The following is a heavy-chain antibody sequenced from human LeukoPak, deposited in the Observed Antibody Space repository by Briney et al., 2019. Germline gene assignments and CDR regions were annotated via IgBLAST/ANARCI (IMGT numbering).Heavy chain of an antibody. CDR2: IYHSGST. V-gene: IGHV4-30-2*01. D-gene: IGHD6-13*01. Sequence: SGTLSLTCTVSGGSISSGSYYWSWIRQPPGKGLEWIGYIYHSGSTYYNPSLKSRVTISVDRSKNQFSLKLSSVTAADTAVYYCARDSGAAAGTGGFDYWGQGTLVTVSS. J-gene: IGHJ4*02. CDR1: GGSISSGSYY. CDR3: ARDSGAAAGTGGFDY.